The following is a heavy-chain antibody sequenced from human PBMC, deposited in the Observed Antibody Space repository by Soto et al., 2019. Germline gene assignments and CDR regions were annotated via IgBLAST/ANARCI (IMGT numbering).Heavy chain of an antibody. J-gene: IGHJ6*02. CDR3: ARVKWELRDYYYYYYGMDV. CDR2: IIPIFGTA. V-gene: IGHV1-69*01. D-gene: IGHD1-26*01. Sequence: QVQLVQSGAEVKKPGSSVKVSCKASGGTFSSYAISWVRQAPGQGLEWMGGIIPIFGTANHAQKFQGRVTITADESTSTAYMELSSLRSEDTAVYYCARVKWELRDYYYYYYGMDVWGQGTTVTVSS. CDR1: GGTFSSYA.